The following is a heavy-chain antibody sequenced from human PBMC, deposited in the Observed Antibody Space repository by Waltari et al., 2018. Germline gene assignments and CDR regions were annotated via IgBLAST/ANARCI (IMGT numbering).Heavy chain of an antibody. CDR2: ISGSGGST. D-gene: IGHD3-10*01. CDR3: AKDYYGSGRYYEVLNDAFDI. V-gene: IGHV3-23*01. J-gene: IGHJ3*02. Sequence: EVQLLESGGGLVQPGGSLRLSCAASGFTFSSYAMSWVRQAPGKGLEWVSAISGSGGSTYYADSVKGLFTISRDNSKNTLYLQMNSLRAEDTAVYYCAKDYYGSGRYYEVLNDAFDIWGQGTMVTVSS. CDR1: GFTFSSYA.